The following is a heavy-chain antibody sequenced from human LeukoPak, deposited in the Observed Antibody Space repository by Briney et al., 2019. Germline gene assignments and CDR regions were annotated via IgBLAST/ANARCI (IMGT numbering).Heavy chain of an antibody. D-gene: IGHD3-22*01. CDR3: ARDYYDSSGYYPRWYYYYYMDV. Sequence: PSETLSLTCAVYGGSFSGYYWSWIRQPPGKGLEWIGEINHSGSTNYNPSLKSRVTISVDTSKNQFSLKLSSVTAADTAVYYCARDYYDSSGYYPRWYYYYYMDVWGKGTTVTVSS. V-gene: IGHV4-34*01. J-gene: IGHJ6*03. CDR2: INHSGST. CDR1: GGSFSGYY.